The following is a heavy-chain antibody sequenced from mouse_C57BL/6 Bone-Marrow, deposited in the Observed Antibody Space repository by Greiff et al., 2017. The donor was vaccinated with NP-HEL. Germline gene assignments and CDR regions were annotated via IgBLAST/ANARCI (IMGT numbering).Heavy chain of an antibody. CDR1: GFNIKDDY. J-gene: IGHJ1*03. V-gene: IGHV14-4*01. Sequence: VQLKESGAELVRPGASVKLSCTASGFNIKDDYMHWVKQRPEQGLEWIGWIDPENGDTEYASKFQGKATITADTSSNTAYLQLSSLTSEDTAVYYCTYYYGLWYFDVWGTGTTVTVSS. CDR3: TYYYGLWYFDV. D-gene: IGHD1-1*01. CDR2: IDPENGDT.